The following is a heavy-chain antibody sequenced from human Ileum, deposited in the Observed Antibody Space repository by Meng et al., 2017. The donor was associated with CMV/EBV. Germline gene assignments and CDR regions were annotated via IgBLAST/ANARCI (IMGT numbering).Heavy chain of an antibody. J-gene: IGHJ4*02. CDR3: GRAGARGVPVDM. CDR2: LRTSGTT. V-gene: IGHV4-4*07. CDR1: GDSISGYH. D-gene: IGHD3-10*01. Sequence: LQGSGPRLVKPSETPSRTCIVSGDSISGYHWTWIRKPAGKGLEWIGRLRTSGTTDHNPSLKSRVTLSIDTSKNQFSLKLNSVTAADTAVYYCGRAGARGVPVDMWGQGTLVTVSS.